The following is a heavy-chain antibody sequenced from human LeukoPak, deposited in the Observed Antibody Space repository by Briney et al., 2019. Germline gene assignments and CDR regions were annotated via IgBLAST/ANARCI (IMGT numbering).Heavy chain of an antibody. CDR2: ISGGGGNT. J-gene: IGHJ2*01. Sequence: GGSLRLSCAASGFTFSSYAMSWVRQAPGKGLDWVSAISGGGGNTYYGDSVKGRFTISRDNSKSTLYLQMNSLRVEDTAIYYCAKPRAMTTGVGRYFDLWGRGTLVSVSS. D-gene: IGHD1-1*01. CDR3: AKPRAMTTGVGRYFDL. V-gene: IGHV3-23*01. CDR1: GFTFSSYA.